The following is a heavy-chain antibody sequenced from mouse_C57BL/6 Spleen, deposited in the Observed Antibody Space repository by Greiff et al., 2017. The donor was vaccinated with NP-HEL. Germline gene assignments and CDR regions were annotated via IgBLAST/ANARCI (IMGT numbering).Heavy chain of an antibody. CDR3: ARRLTYGSEAMDY. D-gene: IGHD1-1*01. CDR1: GFTFSDYG. J-gene: IGHJ4*01. V-gene: IGHV5-17*01. Sequence: EVHLVESGGGLVKPGGSLKLSCAASGFTFSDYGMHWVRQAPEKGLEWVAYISSGSSTIYYTDTVKGRFTISRDNAKNTLFLQMTSLRSEDTAMYYCARRLTYGSEAMDYWGQGTSVTVSS. CDR2: ISSGSSTI.